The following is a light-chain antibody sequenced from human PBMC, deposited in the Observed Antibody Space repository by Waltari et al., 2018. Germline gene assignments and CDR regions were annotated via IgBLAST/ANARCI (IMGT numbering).Light chain of an antibody. CDR1: QSISPW. Sequence: DIQMTQSPSTLSVSVGDRVTITCRASQSISPWLAWDQQKPGKAPELLIYKESVLESGVPSRFSGSGSGTEFTLTISSLQPADFATYYCQQYETYSYTFGQGTKLQMK. CDR3: QQYETYSYT. J-gene: IGKJ2*01. CDR2: KES. V-gene: IGKV1-5*03.